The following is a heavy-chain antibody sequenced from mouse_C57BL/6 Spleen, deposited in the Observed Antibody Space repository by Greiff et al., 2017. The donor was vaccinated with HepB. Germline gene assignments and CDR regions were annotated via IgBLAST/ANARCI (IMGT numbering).Heavy chain of an antibody. CDR3: ARGIYDGYYNFDY. CDR1: GYTFTSYW. Sequence: QVQLQQPGAELVRPGTSVKLSCKASGYTFTSYWMHWVKQRPGQGLEWIGVIDPSDSYTNYNQKFKGKATLTVDTSSSTAYMQLSSLTSEDSAVYYCARGIYDGYYNFDYWGQGTTLTVSS. V-gene: IGHV1-59*01. D-gene: IGHD2-3*01. CDR2: IDPSDSYT. J-gene: IGHJ2*01.